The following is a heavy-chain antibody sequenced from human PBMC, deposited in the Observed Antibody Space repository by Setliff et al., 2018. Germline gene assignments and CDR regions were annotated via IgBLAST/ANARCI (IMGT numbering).Heavy chain of an antibody. D-gene: IGHD2-2*03. CDR2: IYSGGST. Sequence: PGGSLRLSCAASGFTVSSNYMSWVRQAPGKGLEWVSVIYSGGSTYYADSVKGRFTISRDNSKNTLYLQMNSLRAEDTAVYYRARDDRGYCSSTSCYYAFDIWGQGTMVTVSS. CDR1: GFTVSSNY. V-gene: IGHV3-66*02. J-gene: IGHJ3*02. CDR3: ARDDRGYCSSTSCYYAFDI.